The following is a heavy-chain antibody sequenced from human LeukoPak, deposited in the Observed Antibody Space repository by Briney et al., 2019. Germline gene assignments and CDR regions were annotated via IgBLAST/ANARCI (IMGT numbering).Heavy chain of an antibody. CDR3: ARRPYCSSTSCHTFDY. J-gene: IGHJ4*02. CDR2: IYYSGST. Sequence: SETLSLTCTVSGGSISSYYWSWIRQPPGKGLEWIGSIYYSGSTYYNPSLKSRVTISVDTSENQFSLKLSSVTAADTAVYYCARRPYCSSTSCHTFDYWGQGTLVTVSS. D-gene: IGHD2-2*01. V-gene: IGHV4-59*05. CDR1: GGSISSYY.